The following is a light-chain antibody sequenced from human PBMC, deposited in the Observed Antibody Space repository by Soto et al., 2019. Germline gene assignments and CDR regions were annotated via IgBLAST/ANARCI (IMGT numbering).Light chain of an antibody. CDR1: QSVHSNY. CDR2: GAS. CDR3: QQYGSAPTWT. V-gene: IGKV3-20*01. Sequence: EIVMTQSPATLSVSPGERATLSCRASQSVHSNYLAWYQQKPAQAPRLLIYGASTRATGIPDRFDGSGSGTDFTLTISRLEPEDFAVYYCQQYGSAPTWTFGQGTKVDIK. J-gene: IGKJ1*01.